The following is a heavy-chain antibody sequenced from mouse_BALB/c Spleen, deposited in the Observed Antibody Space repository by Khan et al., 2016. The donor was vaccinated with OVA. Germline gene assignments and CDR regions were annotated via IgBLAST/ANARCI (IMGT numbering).Heavy chain of an antibody. CDR2: IYPGSGDT. CDR3: AGRSYCGYSFAY. CDR1: GYTFTDYY. D-gene: IGHD1-2*01. Sequence: QVQLQQSGAELVRPGASVKLSCKASGYTFTDYYINWVKQRTGQGLEWIGEIYPGSGDTYYNAKFKGKATLTADKSSSTVYMQLSSLTAEATAAFYCAGRSYCGYSFAYWGQGTLVTVSA. J-gene: IGHJ3*01. V-gene: IGHV1-77*01.